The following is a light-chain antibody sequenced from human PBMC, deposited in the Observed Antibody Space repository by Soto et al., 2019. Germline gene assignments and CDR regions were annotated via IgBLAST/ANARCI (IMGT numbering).Light chain of an antibody. CDR3: QQRSDRPT. J-gene: IGKJ4*01. CDR2: DAS. V-gene: IGKV3-11*01. CDR1: QSVNSH. Sequence: EIVLTQSPATLSLSPGERATLSCRASQSVNSHLAWYQHKGGQAPRLLIFDASHRATGIPTRFSGSGSGTDFNLTIRSLETEDFAVYYCQQRSDRPTFGGGTKVEIK.